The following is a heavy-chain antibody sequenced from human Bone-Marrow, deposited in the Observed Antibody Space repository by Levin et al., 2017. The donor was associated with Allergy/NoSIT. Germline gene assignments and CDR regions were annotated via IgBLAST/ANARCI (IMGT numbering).Heavy chain of an antibody. V-gene: IGHV3-48*03. CDR1: GFTFSSYE. CDR2: ISISGSTK. D-gene: IGHD1-7*01. Sequence: GGSLRLSCAASGFTFSSYEMNWVRQAPGKGLEWVSYISISGSTKYYVDSVKGRFTISRDNAKNSLYLQMNSLRAEDTAVYYCARGGELELRFWFDPWGQGTLVTVSS. J-gene: IGHJ5*02. CDR3: ARGGELELRFWFDP.